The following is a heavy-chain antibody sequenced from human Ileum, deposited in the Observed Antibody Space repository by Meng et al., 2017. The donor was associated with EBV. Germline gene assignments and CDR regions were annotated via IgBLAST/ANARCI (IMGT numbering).Heavy chain of an antibody. Sequence: QVRLQESGPGLVKPSRTLSRTCAVSGDSIRSNNWGSWVRQPPGKGLEWIGEIYHSGSTNYNPSFKSRVTMSVDKSKNQISLNLSSVTAADTAVYYCASGRDYAWHSWGRGTLVTVSS. V-gene: IGHV4-4*02. CDR2: IYHSGST. CDR3: ASGRDYAWHS. D-gene: IGHD4-17*01. J-gene: IGHJ4*02. CDR1: GDSIRSNNW.